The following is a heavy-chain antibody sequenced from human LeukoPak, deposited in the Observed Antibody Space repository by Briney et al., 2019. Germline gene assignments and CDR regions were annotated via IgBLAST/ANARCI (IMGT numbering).Heavy chain of an antibody. CDR1: GGTFSSYA. J-gene: IGHJ6*02. D-gene: IGHD2-2*01. CDR2: IIPIFGIA. CDR3: ASSAGTDRYCSSTSCSYYYYGMDV. V-gene: IGHV1-69*04. Sequence: GASVKVSCKASGGTFSSYAISWVRQAPGQGLEWMGRIIPIFGIANYAQKFQGRATITADKSTSTAYMELSSLRSEDTAVYYCASSAGTDRYCSSTSCSYYYYGMDVWGQGTTVTVSS.